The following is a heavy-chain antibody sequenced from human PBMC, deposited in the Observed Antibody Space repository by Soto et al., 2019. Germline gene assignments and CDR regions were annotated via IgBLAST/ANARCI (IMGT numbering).Heavy chain of an antibody. Sequence: ASVKVSCKASGYTFTSYGISWVRQAPGQGLEWMGWMSAYNGNTNYAQKLQGRVTMTTETSTSTAYMERRSLRSDDTAVYYCARDRISWVIVVVPGYYYYGMEVWGQGTTVTVSS. CDR3: ARDRISWVIVVVPGYYYYGMEV. D-gene: IGHD3-22*01. CDR1: GYTFTSYG. V-gene: IGHV1-18*01. CDR2: MSAYNGNT. J-gene: IGHJ6*02.